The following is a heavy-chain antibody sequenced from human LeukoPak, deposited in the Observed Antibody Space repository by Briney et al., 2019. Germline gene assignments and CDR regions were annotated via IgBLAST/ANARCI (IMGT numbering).Heavy chain of an antibody. CDR2: IYSGGST. CDR1: GFTVSSNY. CDR3: ARSLSGYETDDAFDI. V-gene: IGHV3-66*01. D-gene: IGHD2/OR15-2a*01. J-gene: IGHJ3*02. Sequence: GGSLRLSCAASGFTVSSNYMSWVRQAPGKGLEWVSVIYSGGSTYYADSVKGRFTISRDNSKNTLYLQMNSLRAEDTALYYCARSLSGYETDDAFDIWGQGTMVTVSS.